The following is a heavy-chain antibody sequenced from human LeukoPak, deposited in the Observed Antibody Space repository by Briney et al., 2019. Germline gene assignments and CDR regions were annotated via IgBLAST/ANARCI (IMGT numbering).Heavy chain of an antibody. D-gene: IGHD3-10*01. J-gene: IGHJ4*02. CDR1: GGSISSSSYY. V-gene: IGHV4-39*01. CDR3: ARHDLDSSGSFDY. CDR2: IYYSGST. Sequence: KPSETLSLTCTVSGGSISSSSYYWGWIRQPPGKGLEWIGSIYYSGSTYYNPSLKSRVTISVDTSKNQFSLKLSSVTAADRAVYYCARHDLDSSGSFDYWGQGTLVTVSS.